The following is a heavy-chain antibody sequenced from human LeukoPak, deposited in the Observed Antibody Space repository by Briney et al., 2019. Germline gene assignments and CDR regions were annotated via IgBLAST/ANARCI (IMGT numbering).Heavy chain of an antibody. J-gene: IGHJ4*02. CDR1: GGSIGTYY. CDR2: IYYTGST. V-gene: IGHV4-59*01. Sequence: SETLSLTCTVAGGSIGTYYWTWSRQPPGRGLEFIGYIYYTGSTDYNPSLQSRVTISVDTSKNQFSLKLSSVTAADTAVYFCARVTLPSRQAFASWGQGKLVTVSS. CDR3: ARVTLPSRQAFAS.